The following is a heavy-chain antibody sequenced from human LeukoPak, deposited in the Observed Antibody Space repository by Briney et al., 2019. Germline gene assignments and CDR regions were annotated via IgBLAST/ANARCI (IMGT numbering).Heavy chain of an antibody. CDR3: ARDLYQDWFDP. CDR1: GGPISSPNHF. V-gene: IGHV4-39*02. J-gene: IGHJ5*02. Sequence: SETLSLTCTVSGGPISSPNHFWGWVRQPPGKGLEWIGSVYYGGSTYSNPSLKSRVTMSADTSKNQFSLKLSSVTAADTAVYYCARDLYQDWFDPWGQGTLVTVSS. D-gene: IGHD2-8*01. CDR2: VYYGGST.